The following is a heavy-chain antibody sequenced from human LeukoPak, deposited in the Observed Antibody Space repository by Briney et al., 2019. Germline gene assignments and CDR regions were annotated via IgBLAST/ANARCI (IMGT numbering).Heavy chain of an antibody. CDR3: AKAGTDGLTHNNYYMDV. J-gene: IGHJ6*03. CDR1: GFTFGNFA. D-gene: IGHD5-24*01. CDR2: INSDGDGT. Sequence: PGGPLRLSCAASGFTFGNFAMRWVRQVTGKGLGWVSAINSDGDGTYYADSVKDRFIITRDNSENTVYLQMNNLRAEDTALYFCAKAGTDGLTHNNYYMDVWGKGTTVTVSS. V-gene: IGHV3-23*01.